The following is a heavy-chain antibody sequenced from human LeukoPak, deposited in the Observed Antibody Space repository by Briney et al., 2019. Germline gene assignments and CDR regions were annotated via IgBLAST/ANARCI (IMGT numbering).Heavy chain of an antibody. V-gene: IGHV4-34*01. CDR2: ISHSGST. CDR3: ARSANAFDI. Sequence: SETLSLTCAVSGGSVSGYYWSWIRQPTGKGPEWIGKISHSGSTNYNPSLKSRVTISVDTSTNQFSLNLSSVTAADTAVYYCARSANAFDIWGQGTMVTVSS. CDR1: GGSVSGYY. J-gene: IGHJ3*02.